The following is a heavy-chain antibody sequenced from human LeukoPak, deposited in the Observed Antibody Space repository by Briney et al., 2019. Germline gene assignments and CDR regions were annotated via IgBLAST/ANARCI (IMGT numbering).Heavy chain of an antibody. CDR2: IDSSSTYI. Sequence: GGSLRLSCAASGFTFRSYSMNWVSQAPGKGLEWVSAIDSSSTYIYYADSVKGRFTISRDNAENSLYLQMNSLRVEDTAVYYCARGGVRRGYYDYWGQGTLVTVSS. V-gene: IGHV3-21*01. J-gene: IGHJ4*02. CDR1: GFTFRSYS. D-gene: IGHD1-14*01. CDR3: ARGGVRRGYYDY.